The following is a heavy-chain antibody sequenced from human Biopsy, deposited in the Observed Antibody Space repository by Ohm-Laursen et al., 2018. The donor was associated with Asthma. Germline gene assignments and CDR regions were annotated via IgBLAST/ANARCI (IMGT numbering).Heavy chain of an antibody. V-gene: IGHV3-30-3*01. J-gene: IGHJ6*02. Sequence: SLRLSCTASGFTLSDYAIYWVRQAPGKGLEWVAFISYDGSDKFYADSVKGRFTTSRDNSQNTLDLHMNRLTFEDTAVYYCARASVVKHYYYYGMDVWGPGTTVTVFS. CDR3: ARASVVKHYYYYGMDV. CDR2: ISYDGSDK. CDR1: GFTLSDYA.